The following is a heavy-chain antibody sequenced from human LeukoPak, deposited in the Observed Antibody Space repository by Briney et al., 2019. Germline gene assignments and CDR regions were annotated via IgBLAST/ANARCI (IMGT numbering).Heavy chain of an antibody. Sequence: PSETLSLTCAVYGGSFSGYYWSWIRQPPGKGLEWIGEINHSGSTNYNPSLKSRVTISVDMSKNQFSLKLSSVTAADTAVYYCARGWRYYYGSGSYQFDYWGQGTLVTVSS. V-gene: IGHV4-34*01. D-gene: IGHD3-10*01. CDR3: ARGWRYYYGSGSYQFDY. J-gene: IGHJ4*02. CDR2: INHSGST. CDR1: GGSFSGYY.